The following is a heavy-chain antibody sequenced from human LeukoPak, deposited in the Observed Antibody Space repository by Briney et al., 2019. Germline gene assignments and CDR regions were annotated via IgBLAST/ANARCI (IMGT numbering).Heavy chain of an antibody. CDR1: GFTFSSYW. CDR2: IKQDGSEK. CDR3: ARDDTYSSSWYYFDY. V-gene: IGHV3-7*01. Sequence: GGSLRLSCAASGFTFSSYWMSWVRQAPGKGLEWVANIKQDGSEKYYVDSVKGRFTISRDNAKNSLYLQMNSLRAEDTAVYYCARDDTYSSSWYYFDYWGQGTLVTVSS. D-gene: IGHD6-13*01. J-gene: IGHJ4*02.